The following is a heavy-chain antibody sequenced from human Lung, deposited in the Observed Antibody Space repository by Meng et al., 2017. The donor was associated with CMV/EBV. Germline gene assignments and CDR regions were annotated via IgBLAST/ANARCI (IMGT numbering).Heavy chain of an antibody. D-gene: IGHD2-2*01. Sequence: SXXVSXKASGGTFSSYTISWVRQAPGQGLEWMGRIIPILGIANYAQKFQGRVTITADKSTSTAYMELSSLRSEDTAVYYCARAFIVVVPAAIGSPYGMDVXGQAXTVTVSS. CDR2: IIPILGIA. V-gene: IGHV1-69*02. CDR1: GGTFSSYT. CDR3: ARAFIVVVPAAIGSPYGMDV. J-gene: IGHJ6*02.